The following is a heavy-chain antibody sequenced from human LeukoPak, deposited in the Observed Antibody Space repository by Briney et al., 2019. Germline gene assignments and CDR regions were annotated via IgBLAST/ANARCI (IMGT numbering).Heavy chain of an antibody. CDR3: ARDIVHKWFDP. J-gene: IGHJ5*02. CDR1: GGTISSYY. V-gene: IGHV4-59*12. D-gene: IGHD2-8*01. Sequence: SETLSLICAVSGGTISSYYWNWIRQPPGKGLEWIGYIHDSGSTKYNPSLKSRVAISVDTSKSQFSLKLSSVTAADTAVYYCARDIVHKWFDPWGQGTLVTVSS. CDR2: IHDSGST.